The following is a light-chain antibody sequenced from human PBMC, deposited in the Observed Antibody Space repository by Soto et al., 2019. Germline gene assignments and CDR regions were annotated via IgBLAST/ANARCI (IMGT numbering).Light chain of an antibody. CDR3: QQRTNWPPNT. J-gene: IGKJ5*01. CDR1: QRGSSY. Sequence: ILLTQSPATLSLSPGERAPRACRASQRGSSYLAWYQQKPGQAPSHLIYDAAKRATGSPARFSGSGSGTDFTLTISSREPEDYAVYYCQQRTNWPPNTFGQGTQLEIK. CDR2: DAA. V-gene: IGKV3-11*01.